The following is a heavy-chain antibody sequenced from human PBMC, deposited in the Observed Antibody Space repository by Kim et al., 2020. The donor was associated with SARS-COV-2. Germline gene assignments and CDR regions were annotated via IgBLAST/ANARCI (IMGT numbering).Heavy chain of an antibody. V-gene: IGHV3-48*02. J-gene: IGHJ5*02. CDR2: ISSSSSTI. CDR1: GFTFSSYS. CDR3: ARGHPWFGELFFSWFDP. Sequence: GGSLRLSCAASGFTFSSYSMNWVRQAPGKGLEWVSYISSSSSTIYYADSVKGRFTISRDNAKNSLYLQMNSLRDEDTAVYYCARGHPWFGELFFSWFDPWGQGTLVTVSS. D-gene: IGHD3-10*01.